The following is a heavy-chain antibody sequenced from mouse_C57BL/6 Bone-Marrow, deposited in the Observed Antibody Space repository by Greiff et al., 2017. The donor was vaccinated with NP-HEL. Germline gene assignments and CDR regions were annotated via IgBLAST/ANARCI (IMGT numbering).Heavy chain of an antibody. V-gene: IGHV1-81*01. CDR1: GYTFTSYG. Sequence: VQLQQSGAELARPGASVKLSCKASGYTFTSYGISWVKQRTGQGLEWIGEIYPRSGNTYSNDKFKGKATLTADKSSSTAYMELRSLTSEDSAVYFCASHYYGNLYWGQGTSVTVSS. J-gene: IGHJ4*01. CDR2: IYPRSGNT. D-gene: IGHD2-1*01. CDR3: ASHYYGNLY.